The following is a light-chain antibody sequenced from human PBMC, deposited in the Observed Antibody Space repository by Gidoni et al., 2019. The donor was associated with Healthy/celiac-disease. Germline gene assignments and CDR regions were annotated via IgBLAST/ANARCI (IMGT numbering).Light chain of an antibody. CDR2: AAS. J-gene: IGKJ4*01. V-gene: IGKV1-39*01. CDR3: QQSYSTPLT. CDR1: QSISTY. Sequence: DIQMTQAPSSLSASVGDRVTSTCRASQSISTYLNWYQQKPGKAPKLLIYAASSLQSGVPSRFSGSGSGTDFTLPISSLQPEDFAPYYCQQSYSTPLTFGGGTQVEI.